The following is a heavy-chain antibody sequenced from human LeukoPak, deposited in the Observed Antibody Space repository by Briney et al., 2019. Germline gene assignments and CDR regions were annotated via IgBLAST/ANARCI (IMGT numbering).Heavy chain of an antibody. CDR3: VLCFSEQEDNWFDP. D-gene: IGHD1/OR15-1a*01. V-gene: IGHV1-2*02. CDR2: INPNSGGA. CDR1: GYTFTPYY. Sequence: ASVKASCTTSGYTFTPYYIHWVRQAPGHGLEWMGWINPNSGGANYEQKFQDRVTMTRDTSISSTCMELSRLRSDDAAVYYCVLCFSEQEDNWFDPWGQGTLVTVSS. J-gene: IGHJ5*02.